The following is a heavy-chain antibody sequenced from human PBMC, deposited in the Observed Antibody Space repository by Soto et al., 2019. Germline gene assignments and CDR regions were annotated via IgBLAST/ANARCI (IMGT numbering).Heavy chain of an antibody. Sequence: QLQLQESGPGLVKPSETLSLTCTVSGGSISSSSYYWGWIRQPPGKGLEWIGSIYYSGSTYYNPSLKSRVTMSVDTSKNQFSRKLSSVTAADTAVYYCATLGRGYSYGYGGGYDYWGQGTLVTVSS. V-gene: IGHV4-39*01. J-gene: IGHJ4*02. CDR1: GGSISSSSYY. CDR3: ATLGRGYSYGYGGGYDY. CDR2: IYYSGST. D-gene: IGHD5-18*01.